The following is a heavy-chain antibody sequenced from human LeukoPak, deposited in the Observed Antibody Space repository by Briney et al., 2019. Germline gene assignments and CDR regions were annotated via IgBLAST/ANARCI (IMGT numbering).Heavy chain of an antibody. V-gene: IGHV4-30-4*08. CDR3: ARGEPSTYYYDSSGYYC. Sequence: LRLSCAASGFPFSNYFMSWIRQPPGKGLEWIGYIYYSGSTYYNPSLKSRVTISVDTSKNQFSLKLSSVTAADTAVYYCARGEPSTYYYDSSGYYCWGQGTLVTVSS. D-gene: IGHD3-22*01. CDR1: GFPFSNYF. CDR2: IYYSGST. J-gene: IGHJ4*02.